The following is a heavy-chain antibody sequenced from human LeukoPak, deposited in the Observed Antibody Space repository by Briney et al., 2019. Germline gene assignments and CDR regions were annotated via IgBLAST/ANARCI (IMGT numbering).Heavy chain of an antibody. J-gene: IGHJ4*02. V-gene: IGHV4-38-2*01. CDR1: GYSISSGYY. Sequence: SETLSLTCAVSGYSISSGYYWGWIRQPPGKGLEWMGSIHLRGTTHYNASLKSRVTISVDRSKNQFSLKLSSVTAADTAVYYCARGTATYFDYWGQGTLVTVSS. D-gene: IGHD5-12*01. CDR3: ARGTATYFDY. CDR2: IHLRGTT.